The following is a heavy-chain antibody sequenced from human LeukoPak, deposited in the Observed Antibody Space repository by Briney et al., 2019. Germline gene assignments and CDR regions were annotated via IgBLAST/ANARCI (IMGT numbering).Heavy chain of an antibody. V-gene: IGHV1-46*01. CDR1: GYIFTGYY. J-gene: IGHJ4*02. Sequence: GASVKVSCKASGYIFTGYYIHWVRQAPGQGLEWMGLINPSGSSTIYAQKFQGRVTITADKSTSTAYMELSSLRSEDTAVYYCARLSYGDYFGYWGQGTLVTVSS. CDR2: INPSGSST. D-gene: IGHD4-17*01. CDR3: ARLSYGDYFGY.